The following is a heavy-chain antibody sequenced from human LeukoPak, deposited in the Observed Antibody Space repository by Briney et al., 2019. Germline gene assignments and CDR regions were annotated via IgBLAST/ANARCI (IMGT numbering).Heavy chain of an antibody. CDR2: ITWNRDKI. CDR1: GFTFDDCA. J-gene: IGHJ6*02. CDR3: AKDLGSAITSALVLDV. Sequence: GGSLRLSCTVSGFTFDDCAMHWVRHTPGKGLEWVSGITWNRDKIGYGDSVKGRFTISRDNVKNVLYLQMNSLRPEDTALYYCAKDLGSAITSALVLDVWGQGTTVIVS. D-gene: IGHD2-15*01. V-gene: IGHV3-9*01.